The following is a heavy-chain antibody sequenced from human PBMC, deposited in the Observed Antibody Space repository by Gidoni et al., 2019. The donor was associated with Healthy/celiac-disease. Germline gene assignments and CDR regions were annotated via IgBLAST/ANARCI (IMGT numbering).Heavy chain of an antibody. D-gene: IGHD3-3*01. Sequence: EVQLVESGGGLVKPGGSLRLSCAASGFTFSSYSMNWVRQAPGKGLEWVSSISSSSSYIYYADSVKGRFTISRDNAKNSLYLQMNSLRAEDTAVYYCARDVAAHYDFWSALGYWGQGTLVTVSS. CDR3: ARDVAAHYDFWSALGY. V-gene: IGHV3-21*01. J-gene: IGHJ4*02. CDR1: GFTFSSYS. CDR2: ISSSSSYI.